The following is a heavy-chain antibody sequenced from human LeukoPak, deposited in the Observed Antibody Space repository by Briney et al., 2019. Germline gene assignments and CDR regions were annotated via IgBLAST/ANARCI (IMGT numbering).Heavy chain of an antibody. CDR1: GYSFTSYW. CDR3: ARVGYYYDSSGYYFDY. CDR2: IYPGDSDI. Sequence: GESLKISCKGSGYSFTSYWIGWVCQMPGKGLEWMGIIYPGDSDIRYSPSFQGQVTISADKSISTAYLQWSSLKASDTAMYYCARVGYYYDSSGYYFDYWGQGTLVTVSS. J-gene: IGHJ4*02. V-gene: IGHV5-51*01. D-gene: IGHD3-22*01.